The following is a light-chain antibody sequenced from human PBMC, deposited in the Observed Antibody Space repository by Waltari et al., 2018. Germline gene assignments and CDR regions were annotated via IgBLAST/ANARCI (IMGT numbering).Light chain of an antibody. CDR3: QQLNSYQWT. CDR2: AAS. V-gene: IGKV1-9*01. CDR1: QGISNY. J-gene: IGKJ1*01. Sequence: SVGDRVTITCPASQGISNYLAWDQQKPGKAPKLLIYAASTVQSGVPSRFSGSGSGTDFTLTISSLQPEDFATYYCQQLNSYQWTFGQGTKVEIK.